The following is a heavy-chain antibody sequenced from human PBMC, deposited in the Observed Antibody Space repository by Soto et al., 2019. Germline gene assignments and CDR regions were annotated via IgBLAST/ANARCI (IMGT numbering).Heavy chain of an antibody. D-gene: IGHD3-3*01. Sequence: SETLSLTCAVYGGSFSGYYWSWIRQPPGKGLEWIGEINHSGSTNYNPSLKSRVTISVDTSKNQFSLKLSSVTAADTAVYYCAETLITIFGVVTYAFDIWGQGTMVTVSS. V-gene: IGHV4-34*01. CDR2: INHSGST. CDR3: AETLITIFGVVTYAFDI. J-gene: IGHJ3*02. CDR1: GGSFSGYY.